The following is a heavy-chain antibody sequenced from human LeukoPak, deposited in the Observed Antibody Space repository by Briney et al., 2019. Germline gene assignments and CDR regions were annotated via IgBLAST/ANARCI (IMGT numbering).Heavy chain of an antibody. V-gene: IGHV4-34*01. Sequence: KPSETLSLTCAVYGGSSSAYYWSWIRQPPGKGLEWIGEINHSGSTNYNPSFKSRVTLSVDTSKSQFSLKLSSVTAADTAVYYCARVGYYDSSGYYDFDYWGQGTLVTVSS. CDR1: GGSSSAYY. J-gene: IGHJ4*02. D-gene: IGHD3-22*01. CDR2: INHSGST. CDR3: ARVGYYDSSGYYDFDY.